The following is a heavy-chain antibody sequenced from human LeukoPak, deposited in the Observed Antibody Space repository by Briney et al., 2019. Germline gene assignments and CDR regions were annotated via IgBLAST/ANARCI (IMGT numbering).Heavy chain of an antibody. CDR2: INHSGST. V-gene: IGHV4-34*01. D-gene: IGHD2-2*01. Sequence: SPETLSLTCAVYGGSFSGYYWSWIRQPPGKGLEWVGEINHSGSTNYNPSLKSRVTISVDTSKNQFSLKLSSVTAADTAVYYCARVRYCSSTSCYFRRNAFDIWGQGTMVTVSS. J-gene: IGHJ3*02. CDR3: ARVRYCSSTSCYFRRNAFDI. CDR1: GGSFSGYY.